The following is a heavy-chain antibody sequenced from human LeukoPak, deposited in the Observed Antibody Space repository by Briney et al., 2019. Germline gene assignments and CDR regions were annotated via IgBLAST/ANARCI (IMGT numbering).Heavy chain of an antibody. D-gene: IGHD2-2*01. J-gene: IGHJ5*02. CDR1: GFTFSNYG. V-gene: IGHV3-30*02. Sequence: GGSLRLSCAASGFTFSNYGMHWVRQAPGKGLEWVSFTQYDESIKYYADSVKGRLTISRDNSKNTLYLQMHSLRAEDTAVYYCAKDRCSSTSCPNWFDPWGQGTLVTVSS. CDR2: TQYDESIK. CDR3: AKDRCSSTSCPNWFDP.